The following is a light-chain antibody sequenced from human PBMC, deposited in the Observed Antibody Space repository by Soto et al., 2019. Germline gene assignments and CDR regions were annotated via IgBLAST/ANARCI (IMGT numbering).Light chain of an antibody. CDR3: QQYGGSPIP. Sequence: EIVLTQSPGTLSLSPGERATLSCRASQSIARNSIAWYQQKPGRAPRLLIYAASTRATGIPDRFSGGGSGTDFTLTISGLELEVLGVFPCQQYGGSPIPFGGGTGVEIK. CDR2: AAS. V-gene: IGKV3-20*01. CDR1: QSIARNS. J-gene: IGKJ4*01.